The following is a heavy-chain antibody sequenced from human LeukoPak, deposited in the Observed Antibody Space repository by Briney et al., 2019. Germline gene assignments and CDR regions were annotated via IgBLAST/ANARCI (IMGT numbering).Heavy chain of an antibody. J-gene: IGHJ6*03. V-gene: IGHV1-8*03. CDR2: MNPNSGNT. CDR3: ARSLSGSYYLYYYYYYMDV. D-gene: IGHD1-26*01. CDR1: GYTFTSYD. Sequence: GASVKVSCKASGYTFTSYDINWVRQATGQGLEWMGWMNPNSGNTGYAQKFQGRVTITRNTSISTAYMELSSLRSEDTAVYYCARSLSGSYYLYYYYYYMDVWGKGTTVTVSS.